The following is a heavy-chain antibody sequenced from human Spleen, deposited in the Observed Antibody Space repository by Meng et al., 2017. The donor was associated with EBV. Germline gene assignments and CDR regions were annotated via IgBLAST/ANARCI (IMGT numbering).Heavy chain of an antibody. D-gene: IGHD3-16*01. CDR1: GDSISSNNAA. CDR3: AYFGDLPPLW. J-gene: IGHJ4*02. CDR2: TYYRSKSYN. V-gene: IGHV6-1*01. Sequence: QRHLQHSGPGLVKSSQTPSVTCAISGDSISSNNAAWNWIRQSPSRGLEWLGRTYYRSKSYNDYAVSVKSRITVNLDTSKNQFSLHLNSVTPEDTAVYYCAYFGDLPPLWWGQGTLVTVSS.